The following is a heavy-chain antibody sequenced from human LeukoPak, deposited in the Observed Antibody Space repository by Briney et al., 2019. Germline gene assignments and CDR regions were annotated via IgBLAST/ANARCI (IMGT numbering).Heavy chain of an antibody. CDR3: ARDSGSYYSTWYAFDI. CDR2: IYYSGST. Sequence: SETLPLTCTVSGGPISSYYWSWIRQPPGKGLEWIGYIYYSGSTNYNPSLKSRVTISVDTSKNQFSLKLSSVTAADTAVYYCARDSGSYYSTWYAFDIWGQGTMVTVSS. D-gene: IGHD1-26*01. V-gene: IGHV4-59*01. J-gene: IGHJ3*02. CDR1: GGPISSYY.